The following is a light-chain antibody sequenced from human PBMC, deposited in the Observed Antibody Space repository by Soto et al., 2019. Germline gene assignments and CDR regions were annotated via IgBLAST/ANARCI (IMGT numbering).Light chain of an antibody. Sequence: DIQMTQSPSSLSASVGDRITITCRASQSISRYLNWYQHKPGKAPKLLINAASSLERGVPSRFSGGGSGTDFTLNISSLQPDDFATYYCQQNYSTPWTFGQGTKVDI. CDR2: AAS. J-gene: IGKJ1*01. CDR3: QQNYSTPWT. CDR1: QSISRY. V-gene: IGKV1-39*01.